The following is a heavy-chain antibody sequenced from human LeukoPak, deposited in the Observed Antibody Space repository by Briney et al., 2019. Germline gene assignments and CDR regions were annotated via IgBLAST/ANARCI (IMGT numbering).Heavy chain of an antibody. CDR3: AKDSRIHSPYYFDY. CDR1: GFTFDDYA. J-gene: IGHJ4*02. CDR2: ISWNSGSI. Sequence: GRSLRLSCAASGFTFDDYAMHWVRHTPGKGLEWVSGISWNSGSIGYADSVKGRFTISRDNAKNSLYLQMNSLRAEDTAVYYCAKDSRIHSPYYFDYWGQGTLVTVSS. V-gene: IGHV3-9*01. D-gene: IGHD2/OR15-2a*01.